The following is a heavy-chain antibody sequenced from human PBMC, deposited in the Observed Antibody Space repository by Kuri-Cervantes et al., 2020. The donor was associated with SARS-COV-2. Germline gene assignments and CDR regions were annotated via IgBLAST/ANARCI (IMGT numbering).Heavy chain of an antibody. CDR2: ISSSSTI. Sequence: GGSLRPACAASGFTFSDYYMNWVSQAPGKGLEWVSSISSSSTIYYAYSVKGRFTISRDNAKNSLYLQMNSLRAEDTAVYYCARDPWRADISGWKRPFDYWGQGTLVTVSS. CDR1: GFTFSDYY. V-gene: IGHV3-69-1*01. CDR3: ARDPWRADISGWKRPFDY. J-gene: IGHJ4*02. D-gene: IGHD6-19*01.